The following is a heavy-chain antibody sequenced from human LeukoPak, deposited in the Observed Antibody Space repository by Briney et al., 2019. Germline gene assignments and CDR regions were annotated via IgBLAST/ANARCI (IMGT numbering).Heavy chain of an antibody. CDR1: GYTFTSYD. Sequence: ASVKVSCKASGYTFTSYDINWVRQATGQGLEWMGWMNPNSDNTGYAQKFQGRVAITRNTSISTAYMELSSLRSEDTAVYYCARDDPLDKISSGWGPWGQGTLVTVSS. CDR3: ARDDPLDKISSGWGP. D-gene: IGHD6-19*01. J-gene: IGHJ5*02. CDR2: MNPNSDNT. V-gene: IGHV1-8*03.